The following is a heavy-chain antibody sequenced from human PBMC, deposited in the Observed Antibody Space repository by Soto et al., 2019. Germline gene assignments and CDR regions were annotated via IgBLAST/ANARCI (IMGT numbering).Heavy chain of an antibody. D-gene: IGHD3-3*01. CDR3: ARHAYDFWSGHPNPRYYYGMDV. J-gene: IGHJ6*02. CDR1: GYHFTNYW. V-gene: IGHV5-51*01. Sequence: GESLKISCKGSGYHFTNYWIGWVRQMPGKGLEWMGIIYPGDSNTRYSPSLQGQVTISVDKSISTAYLQWSSLKATDTAMYYCARHAYDFWSGHPNPRYYYGMDVWGQGTTVTVSS. CDR2: IYPGDSNT.